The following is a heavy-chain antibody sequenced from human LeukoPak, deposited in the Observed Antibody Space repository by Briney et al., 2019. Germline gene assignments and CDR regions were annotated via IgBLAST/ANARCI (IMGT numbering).Heavy chain of an antibody. CDR3: ARRRIVATRSPIDY. D-gene: IGHD5-12*01. Sequence: GASVKVSCKASGGTFSSYVVDWVRQAPGQGLEWMGRIIPVFGPANYAQKFQGRVTITADETRSTAYMELTSLRSEDTAVYYCARRRIVATRSPIDYWGQGTLVIVSS. J-gene: IGHJ4*02. CDR1: GGTFSSYV. CDR2: IIPVFGPA. V-gene: IGHV1-69*13.